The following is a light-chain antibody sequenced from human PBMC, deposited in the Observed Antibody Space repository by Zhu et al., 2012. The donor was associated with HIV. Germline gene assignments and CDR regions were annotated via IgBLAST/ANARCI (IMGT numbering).Light chain of an antibody. V-gene: IGKV3-20*01. J-gene: IGKJ2*01. Sequence: EVVLTQSPGTLSLSPGERATLSCRASQTVYSNYLAWYQQKRGQAPRLIMYGTSARASGIPDRFSGSGSRTDFTLTISSLEPEDLAVYYCQQYGAFPRTFGQGTKVEI. CDR3: QQYGAFPRT. CDR2: GTS. CDR1: QTVYSNY.